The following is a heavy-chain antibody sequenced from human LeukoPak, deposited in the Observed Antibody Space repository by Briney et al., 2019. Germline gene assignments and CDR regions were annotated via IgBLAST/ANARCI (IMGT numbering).Heavy chain of an antibody. Sequence: SETLSLTCAVSGGSISSSSYYWGWIRQPPGKGLEWIGSIYYSGSAYYNPSLKSRVTISVDTSKNQFSLKLSSVTAADTAVCYCARLHGRPFDYWGQGTLVTVSS. CDR2: IYYSGSA. CDR3: ARLHGRPFDY. CDR1: GGSISSSSYY. J-gene: IGHJ4*02. V-gene: IGHV4-39*01.